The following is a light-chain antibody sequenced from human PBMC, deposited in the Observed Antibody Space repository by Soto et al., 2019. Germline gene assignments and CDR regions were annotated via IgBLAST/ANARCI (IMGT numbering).Light chain of an antibody. V-gene: IGKV3-11*01. Sequence: EIVLTQSPATLSLSPGERATLSCRASQSVSRYLAWYQQRPGQAPRLLIYDASNRATGVPARFSGSGSGTDFTLTISSLEPEDFAVYYCQQYDKWPPSNTFGQGTKLEIK. CDR2: DAS. J-gene: IGKJ2*01. CDR3: QQYDKWPPSNT. CDR1: QSVSRY.